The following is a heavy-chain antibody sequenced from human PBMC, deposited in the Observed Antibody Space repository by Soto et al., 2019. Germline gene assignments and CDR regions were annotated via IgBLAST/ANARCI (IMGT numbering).Heavy chain of an antibody. J-gene: IGHJ4*02. CDR1: GFTFSSYS. Sequence: GGSLRLSCAASGFTFSSYSMNWVRQAPGKGLEWVSSISSSSSYIYYADSVKGRFTISRDNAKNSLYLQMNSLRAEDTAVYYCARDTSDPYSSGWFDYWGQGTLVTVSS. CDR3: ARDTSDPYSSGWFDY. D-gene: IGHD6-19*01. CDR2: ISSSSSYI. V-gene: IGHV3-21*01.